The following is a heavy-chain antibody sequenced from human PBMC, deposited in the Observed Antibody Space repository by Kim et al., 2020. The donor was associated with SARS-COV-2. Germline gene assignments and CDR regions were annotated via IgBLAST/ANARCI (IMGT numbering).Heavy chain of an antibody. CDR3: ARMDPYSSGWYEGSWFDP. V-gene: IGHV1-18*04. CDR2: ISAYNGNT. D-gene: IGHD6-19*01. J-gene: IGHJ5*02. Sequence: ASVKVSCKASGYTFTSYGISWVRQAPGQGLEWMGWISAYNGNTNYAQKLQGRVTMTTDTSTSTAYMELRSLRSDDTAVYYCARMDPYSSGWYEGSWFDPWGQGTLVTVSS. CDR1: GYTFTSYG.